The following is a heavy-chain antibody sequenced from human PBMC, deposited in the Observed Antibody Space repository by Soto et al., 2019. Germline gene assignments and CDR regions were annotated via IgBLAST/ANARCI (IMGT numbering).Heavy chain of an antibody. CDR2: ITSRSSTI. D-gene: IGHD3-3*01. J-gene: IGHJ4*02. V-gene: IGHV3-48*02. CDR3: GRDNGGNDFWSGYYSGFDY. Sequence: DVQLVESGGGLVQPGGSLRLSCAASGFTFSTYSMHWVRQAPGKGLEWISYITSRSSTIFYADSVKGRFTISRDNAKNSLYLQMNSLRDEDTAVYYCGRDNGGNDFWSGYYSGFDYWGQGTLATVSS. CDR1: GFTFSTYS.